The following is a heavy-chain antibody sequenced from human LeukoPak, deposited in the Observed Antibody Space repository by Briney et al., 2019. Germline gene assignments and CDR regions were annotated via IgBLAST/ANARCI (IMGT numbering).Heavy chain of an antibody. CDR3: ARVGMATTGVDY. V-gene: IGHV3-23*01. CDR2: ISGSGGST. J-gene: IGHJ4*02. CDR1: GFTFSSYA. D-gene: IGHD5-24*01. Sequence: PGGSLRLSCAASGFTFSSYAMSWVRQAPGKGLEWDSAISGSGGSTYYAASVKGRFAISRDNSKNTLYLQKNSLRAEGTAVYYCARVGMATTGVDYWGQGTLVTVSS.